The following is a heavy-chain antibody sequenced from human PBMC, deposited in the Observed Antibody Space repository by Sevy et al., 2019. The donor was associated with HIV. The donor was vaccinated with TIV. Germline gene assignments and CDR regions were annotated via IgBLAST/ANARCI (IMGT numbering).Heavy chain of an antibody. CDR1: TFDFSSSG. D-gene: IGHD4-17*01. J-gene: IGHJ3*02. V-gene: IGHV3-30*02. Sequence: GGSLRLSCAASTFDFSSSGMNWVRQAPGKGLEWVTFIRYDGTTKYYRDSVKGRFTISRDNSKNTVYLQMNSLTPEDTATYYCARLGSTTVTTSDAFDIWGQGTTVTVSS. CDR2: IRYDGTTK. CDR3: ARLGSTTVTTSDAFDI.